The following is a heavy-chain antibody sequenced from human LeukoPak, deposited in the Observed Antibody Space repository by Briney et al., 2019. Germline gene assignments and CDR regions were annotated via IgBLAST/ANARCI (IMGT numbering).Heavy chain of an antibody. Sequence: PSQTLSLTCTVSGGSISSGSYYWSWIRQPAGKGLEWIGRIYTSGSTNYNPSLKSRVTISVDTSKNQFSLQLSSVTAADTAVYYCARDMITFGGVIGYDYWGQGTLVTVSS. CDR1: GGSISSGSYY. V-gene: IGHV4-61*02. J-gene: IGHJ4*02. CDR3: ARDMITFGGVIGYDY. CDR2: IYTSGST. D-gene: IGHD3-16*02.